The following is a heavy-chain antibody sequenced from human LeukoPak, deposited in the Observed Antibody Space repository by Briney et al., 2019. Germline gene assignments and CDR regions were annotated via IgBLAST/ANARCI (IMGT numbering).Heavy chain of an antibody. D-gene: IGHD3-10*01. Sequence: ASVEVSCKASGYTFTGYYMHWVRQAPGQGLEWMGWVNPRNGGTHYAQNFQGRVTITGDTSITTAYMELGSLTSDDTAVYYCATGLQYGLWGVPYFYYMHAWGKGTTVTVSS. V-gene: IGHV1-2*02. J-gene: IGHJ6*03. CDR2: VNPRNGGT. CDR1: GYTFTGYY. CDR3: ATGLQYGLWGVPYFYYMHA.